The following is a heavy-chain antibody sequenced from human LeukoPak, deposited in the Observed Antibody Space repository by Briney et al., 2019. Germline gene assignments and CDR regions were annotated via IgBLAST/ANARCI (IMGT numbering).Heavy chain of an antibody. CDR1: GFTFSDYY. CDR2: ISSSGSTI. D-gene: IGHD3-10*01. CDR3: APWGHFYGSGSYHNWFDP. J-gene: IGHJ5*02. V-gene: IGHV3-11*01. Sequence: GGSLRLSCAASGFTFSDYYMSWIRQAPGKGLEWVSYISSSGSTIYYADSVKGRFATSRDNSNNTLFLQMDSLRVEDTAVHYCAPWGHFYGSGSYHNWFDPWGQGTLVTVSS.